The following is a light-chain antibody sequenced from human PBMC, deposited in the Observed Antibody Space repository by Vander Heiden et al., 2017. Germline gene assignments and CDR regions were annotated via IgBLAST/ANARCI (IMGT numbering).Light chain of an antibody. V-gene: IGKV3-15*01. J-gene: IGKJ1*01. CDR1: ESVISN. CDR2: GAT. Sequence: SSSTVSAAAAEGAVLICRASESVISNFARYQQKPGKAPRLLINGATTKSTGIPATFSGGGSGTEFSLIISSRQYEDFVGYYYQQDNNWPWTFGQGTKVEIK. CDR3: QQDNNWPWT.